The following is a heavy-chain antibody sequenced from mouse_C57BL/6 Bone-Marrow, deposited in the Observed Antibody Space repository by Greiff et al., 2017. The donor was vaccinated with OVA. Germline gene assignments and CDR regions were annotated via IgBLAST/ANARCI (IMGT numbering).Heavy chain of an antibody. D-gene: IGHD1-1*01. J-gene: IGHJ2*01. CDR1: GFNIKNTY. CDR3: ARSIPTVVAPFDY. CDR2: IDPANGNT. Sequence: EVQLQQSVAELVRPGASVKLSCTASGFNIKNTYMHWVKQRPEQGLEWIGRIDPANGNTKYAPKFQGKATITAEPSSNTAYLQLSSLPSEDTAIYYCARSIPTVVAPFDYWGQGTTLTVSS. V-gene: IGHV14-3*01.